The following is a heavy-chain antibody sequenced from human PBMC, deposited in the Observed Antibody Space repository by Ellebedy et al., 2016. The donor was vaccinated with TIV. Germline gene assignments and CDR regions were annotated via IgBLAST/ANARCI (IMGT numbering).Heavy chain of an antibody. J-gene: IGHJ4*02. CDR1: GVSINRYY. CDR3: ARQGAAYSATRIGYFDY. CDR2: IYYSGST. V-gene: IGHV4-59*08. D-gene: IGHD2-21*01. Sequence: MPSETLSLTCTVSGVSINRYYWSWIRQPPGKGLEWIGYIYYSGSTNYNPSLKSRVTVSVDTSKNQFSMKLNSVTAADTAVYYCARQGAAYSATRIGYFDYWGLGMLVTVSS.